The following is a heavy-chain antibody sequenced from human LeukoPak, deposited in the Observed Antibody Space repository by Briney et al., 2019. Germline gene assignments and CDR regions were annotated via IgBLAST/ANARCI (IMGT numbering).Heavy chain of an antibody. V-gene: IGHV3-30*04. CDR3: ARDPNRLADYGGDYFDH. CDR2: ISNDGSHK. Sequence: GGSLRLSCAASGFPFSSYSMHWVRQAPGNGLEWEAVISNDGSHKYYADSVKGRFIISRDNSKNTLSLQMNTLRPDDTAVFYCARDPNRLADYGGDYFDHWGQGTLVTVSS. J-gene: IGHJ4*02. D-gene: IGHD4-23*01. CDR1: GFPFSSYS.